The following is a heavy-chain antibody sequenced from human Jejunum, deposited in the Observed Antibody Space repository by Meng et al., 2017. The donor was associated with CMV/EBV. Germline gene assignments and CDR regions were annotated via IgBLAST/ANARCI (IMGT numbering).Heavy chain of an antibody. J-gene: IGHJ3*01. CDR2: INGGGSSI. D-gene: IGHD5-12*01. V-gene: IGHV3-74*01. CDR3: ARKGYDFAAAFDV. CDR1: GFPFRTFC. Sequence: SGFPFRTFCILWVRQIPGKGLVWVSRINGGGSSISYADPVKGRFTISRDNAKNTLFLQMNSLRAEDTAIYYCARKGYDFAAAFDVWGQGAMVTVSS.